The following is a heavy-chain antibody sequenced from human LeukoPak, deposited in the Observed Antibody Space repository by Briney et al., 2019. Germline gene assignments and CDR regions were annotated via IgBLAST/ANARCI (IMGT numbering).Heavy chain of an antibody. CDR2: IYYSGST. J-gene: IGHJ4*02. V-gene: IGHV4-39*01. CDR3: AIDSSGWYPDDS. D-gene: IGHD6-19*01. CDR1: GGSISSSSYY. Sequence: SETLSLTCTVSGGSISSSSYYWGWIRQPPGKGLEWIGSIYYSGSTYYNPPLKSRVTISVDTSKNQFSLKLSSVTAADTAVYYCAIDSSGWYPDDSWGQGTLVTVSS.